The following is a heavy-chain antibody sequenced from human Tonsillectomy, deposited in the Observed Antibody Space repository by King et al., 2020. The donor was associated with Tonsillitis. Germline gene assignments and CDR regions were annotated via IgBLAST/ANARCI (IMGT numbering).Heavy chain of an antibody. CDR3: ARALMDHWRLDTAMGGEIDY. CDR1: GFTFDDYA. D-gene: IGHD5-18*01. J-gene: IGHJ4*02. CDR2: ISWNSGSI. Sequence: VQLVESGGGLVQPGRSLRLSCAASGFTFDDYAMHWVRQAPGKGLEWVSGISWNSGSIGYADSVKGRFTISRDNAKNSLYLQMNSLRAEDTALYYCARALMDHWRLDTAMGGEIDYWGQGTLVTVSS. V-gene: IGHV3-9*01.